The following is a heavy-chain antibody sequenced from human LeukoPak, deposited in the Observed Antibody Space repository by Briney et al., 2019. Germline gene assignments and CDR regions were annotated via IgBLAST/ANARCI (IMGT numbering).Heavy chain of an antibody. CDR3: AKGPGGVFDY. J-gene: IGHJ4*02. D-gene: IGHD3-16*01. V-gene: IGHV3-23*01. CDR1: GFTFSRYA. Sequence: GGSLRLSCTASGFTFSRYAMSWVRQAPGKGLEWVSSISGSGGSTYYADSVKGRLTIHRDNSRDTLYLQMNSLRAEDTAVYYCAKGPGGVFDYWGQGTLVTVSS. CDR2: ISGSGGST.